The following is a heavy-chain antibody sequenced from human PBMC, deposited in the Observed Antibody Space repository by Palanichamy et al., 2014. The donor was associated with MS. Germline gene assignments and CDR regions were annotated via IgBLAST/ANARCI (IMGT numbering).Heavy chain of an antibody. CDR2: INLSGGST. CDR1: GFTFTNYY. D-gene: IGHD3-3*01. CDR3: VREHPFGEAEEAYFDY. V-gene: IGHV1-46*01. J-gene: IGHJ4*02. Sequence: QVHLEQSGAEMGKPGASVKVSCKAPGFTFTNYYMHWVRQAPGQGLDWMGVINLSGGSTSYAEKFEGRVTMTMDTSTTTVFMELSSLRSEDTAVYFCVREHPFGEAEEAYFDYWGRGTLVTVSS.